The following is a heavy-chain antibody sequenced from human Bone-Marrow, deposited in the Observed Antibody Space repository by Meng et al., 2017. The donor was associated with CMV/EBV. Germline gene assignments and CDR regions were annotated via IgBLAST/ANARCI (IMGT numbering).Heavy chain of an antibody. CDR1: GFTFSSYA. Sequence: GGSLRLSCAASGFTFSSYAMSWVRQAPGKGLEWVSAISGSGGSTYYADSVKGRFTISRENFKNIVYLEMNSLRPEDTAVYYCAKDGPIRMDVWGQGTTVTVSS. J-gene: IGHJ6*02. CDR3: AKDGPIRMDV. CDR2: ISGSGGST. V-gene: IGHV3-23*01.